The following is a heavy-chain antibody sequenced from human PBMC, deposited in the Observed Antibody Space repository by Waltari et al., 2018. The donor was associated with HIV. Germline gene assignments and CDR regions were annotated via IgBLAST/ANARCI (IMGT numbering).Heavy chain of an antibody. V-gene: IGHV3-23*01. J-gene: IGHJ4*02. CDR3: AKGRSGIAEAGLNY. CDR1: GFSLRIVA. CDR2: ISGSGGNT. D-gene: IGHD6-19*01. Sequence: EVQLLESGGGLVQPGGSLTLSCAASGFSLRIVAMRRVCQAPGKGLEWVSTISGSGGNTYYADSVKGRFTISRDNSKNTLYLQMNSLRAEDTAVYYCAKGRSGIAEAGLNYWGQGTLVTVSS.